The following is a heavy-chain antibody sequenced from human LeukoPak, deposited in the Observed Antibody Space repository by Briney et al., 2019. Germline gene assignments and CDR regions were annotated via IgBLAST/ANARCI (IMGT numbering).Heavy chain of an antibody. CDR3: ARGNGYSTSGYVDY. J-gene: IGHJ4*02. V-gene: IGHV3-9*03. D-gene: IGHD6-13*01. Sequence: PGRSLRLSCAASGFTFDDYSMHWVRQAPGKSLEWVSGISWNSGSIVYADSVKGRFTISRDRTKNSLYLQMNSLRAEDMALYYCARGNGYSTSGYVDYWGQGTLVTVSS. CDR2: ISWNSGSI. CDR1: GFTFDDYS.